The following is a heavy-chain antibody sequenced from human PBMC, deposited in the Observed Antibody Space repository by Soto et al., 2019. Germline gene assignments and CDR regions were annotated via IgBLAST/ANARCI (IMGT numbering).Heavy chain of an antibody. V-gene: IGHV4-31*03. Sequence: SETLSLTCTVSGGSISSGGFYWSWIRQHPGKGLEWIGYIYYSGSTYSNPSLQSRVTISVDTSKNQFSLNLSSVTAADTAVYYCARAPSAGPCFDWWGQGTLVTVSS. J-gene: IGHJ4*02. CDR2: IYYSGST. D-gene: IGHD6-19*01. CDR1: GGSISSGGFY. CDR3: ARAPSAGPCFDW.